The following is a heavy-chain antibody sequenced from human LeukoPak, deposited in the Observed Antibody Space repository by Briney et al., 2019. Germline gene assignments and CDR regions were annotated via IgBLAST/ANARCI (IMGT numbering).Heavy chain of an antibody. CDR3: AKVYVGSWYAYDH. Sequence: GGSLRLSCTASGFTFDDYAMHWVRQAPAKGLEWVSLISGDGGTTDYANSVKGRFTISRDNRRNSLYLHMNSLRTEDTALYFCAKVYVGSWYAYDHWGQGTLVTVSS. D-gene: IGHD6-13*01. CDR2: ISGDGGTT. CDR1: GFTFDDYA. V-gene: IGHV3-43*02. J-gene: IGHJ4*02.